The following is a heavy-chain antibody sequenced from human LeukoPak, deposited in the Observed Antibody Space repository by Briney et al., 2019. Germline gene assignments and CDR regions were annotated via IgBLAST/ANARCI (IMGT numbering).Heavy chain of an antibody. V-gene: IGHV3-11*01. CDR3: ARGSLHHSSYGMDV. Sequence: GGSLRLSCAGSGFTFSDYYMSWIRQAPGKGPEWVSYISSSGSTIYYADSVKGRFTISRDNAKNSLYLQMNSLRAEDTAVYYCARGSLHHSSYGMDVWGQGTTVTVSS. J-gene: IGHJ6*02. D-gene: IGHD1-14*01. CDR2: ISSSGSTI. CDR1: GFTFSDYY.